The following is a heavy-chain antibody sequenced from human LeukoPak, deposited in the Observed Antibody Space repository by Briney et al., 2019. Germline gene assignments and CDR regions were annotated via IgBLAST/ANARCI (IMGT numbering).Heavy chain of an antibody. D-gene: IGHD4-17*01. V-gene: IGHV3-11*04. Sequence: GGSLRLSCAASGFTFSDYYMSWIRQAPGKGLEWVSYISSSGSTIYYTDSVKGRFTISRDNAKNSLYLQMNSLRAEDTAVYYCARSRDDYGDYEFDYWGQGTLVTVSS. CDR2: ISSSGSTI. J-gene: IGHJ4*02. CDR3: ARSRDDYGDYEFDY. CDR1: GFTFSDYY.